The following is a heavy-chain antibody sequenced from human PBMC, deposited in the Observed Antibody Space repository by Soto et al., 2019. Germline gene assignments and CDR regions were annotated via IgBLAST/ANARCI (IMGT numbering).Heavy chain of an antibody. V-gene: IGHV3-33*01. D-gene: IGHD1-20*01. CDR2: IWYDGSNK. J-gene: IGHJ6*02. CDR3: ARDSARYGLYYYYGMDV. CDR1: GFTFSSYG. Sequence: QVQLVESGGGVVQPGRSLRLSCAASGFTFSSYGMHWVRQAPGKGLEWVAVIWYDGSNKYYADSVKGRFTISRDNSKNTLYLQMNSLRAEDTAVYYCARDSARYGLYYYYGMDVWGQGTTVTVSS.